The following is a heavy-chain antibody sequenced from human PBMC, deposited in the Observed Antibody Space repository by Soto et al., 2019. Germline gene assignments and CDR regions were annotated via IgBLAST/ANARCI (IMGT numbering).Heavy chain of an antibody. CDR2: INPRTGNT. Sequence: QVQLVQSGAEVKKPGASVKVSCKASGYTFTSYYMHWVRQAPGQGLEWMGIINPRTGNTKYTQKXXGSVTIASDTXXSXVXXEWNSLTSEDTAVYYCARECEDYSVSYCRQRYIDYWGQGTLVTVSS. CDR1: GYTFTSYY. D-gene: IGHD1-26*01. V-gene: IGHV1-46*01. J-gene: IGHJ4*02. CDR3: ARECEDYSVSYCRQRYIDY.